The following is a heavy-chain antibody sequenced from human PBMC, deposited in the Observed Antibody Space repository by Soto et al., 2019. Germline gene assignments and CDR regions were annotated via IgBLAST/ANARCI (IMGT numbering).Heavy chain of an antibody. D-gene: IGHD3-9*01. J-gene: IGHJ6*02. CDR2: ISPYDGNR. CDR3: ARGGYYDSRGSRNYHYDGRNV. CDR1: GYTFSSYG. V-gene: IGHV1-18*04. Sequence: QAQLMQSGAEVKRPGASVKVSCRSSGYTFSSYGISWVRQAPGQGLEWLGWISPYDGNRNYAQTLHGRVYMTTDTSANTAYMELRSLRVDDTATYYCARGGYYDSRGSRNYHYDGRNVLGQGTTFTFSS.